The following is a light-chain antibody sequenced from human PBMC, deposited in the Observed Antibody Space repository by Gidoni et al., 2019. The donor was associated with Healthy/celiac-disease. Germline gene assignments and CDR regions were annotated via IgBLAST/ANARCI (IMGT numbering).Light chain of an antibody. CDR2: QDS. V-gene: IGLV3-1*01. CDR1: KLGDKY. J-gene: IGLJ2*01. Sequence: SYELTQPPSVSVSQGQTASITCSGDKLGDKYACWYQQKPGQPPVLVIYQDSKRPSGIPERFSGSNSGNTATLTISGTQAMDEADYYCQAWDSSTARAVFGGGTKLTVL. CDR3: QAWDSSTARAV.